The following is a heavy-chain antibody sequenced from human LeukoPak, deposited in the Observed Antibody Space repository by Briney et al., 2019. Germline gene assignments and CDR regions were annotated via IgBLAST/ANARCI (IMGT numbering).Heavy chain of an antibody. D-gene: IGHD5-18*01. CDR1: GGTFSSYA. CDR3: ARDQFSRVVQLWLGRMDV. CDR2: IIPIFGTA. J-gene: IGHJ6*02. Sequence: SVKVSCKASGGTFSSYAISWVRQAPGQGLEWMGGIIPIFGTANYAQKFQGRVTITADESTSTAYMELSSLRSEDTAVYYRARDQFSRVVQLWLGRMDVWGQGTTVTVSS. V-gene: IGHV1-69*13.